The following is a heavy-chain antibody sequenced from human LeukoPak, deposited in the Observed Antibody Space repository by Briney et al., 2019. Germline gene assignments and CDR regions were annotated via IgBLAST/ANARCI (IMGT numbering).Heavy chain of an antibody. V-gene: IGHV3-23*01. CDR3: AREGEYYYDSSGYYDRLGIDY. J-gene: IGHJ4*02. D-gene: IGHD3-22*01. Sequence: GGSLRLSCAASGFTFSSYAMSWVRQAPGKGLEWVSAISGSGGSTYYADSVKGRFTISRDNSKNTLYLQMNSLRAEDTAVYYCAREGEYYYDSSGYYDRLGIDYWGQGTLVTVSS. CDR1: GFTFSSYA. CDR2: ISGSGGST.